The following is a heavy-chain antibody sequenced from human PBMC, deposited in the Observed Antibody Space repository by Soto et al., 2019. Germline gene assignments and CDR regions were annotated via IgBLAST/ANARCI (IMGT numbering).Heavy chain of an antibody. J-gene: IGHJ5*02. V-gene: IGHV1-3*01. CDR2: INAGNGNK. CDR1: GYNFTSYA. CDR3: AREDPHGNWFDP. Sequence: ASVKVSCKASGYNFTSYAMHWVRQAPGQRLEWMGWINAGNGNKKYSQKFQGRVTMTRDTSTSTVYMELSSLRSEDTAVYYCAREDPHGNWFDPWGQGTLVTVSS.